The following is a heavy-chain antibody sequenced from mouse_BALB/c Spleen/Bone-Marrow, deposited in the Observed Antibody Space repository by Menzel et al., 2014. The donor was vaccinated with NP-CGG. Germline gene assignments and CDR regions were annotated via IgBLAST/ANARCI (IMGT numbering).Heavy chain of an antibody. CDR1: GFTFSSYG. CDR3: ARGVDDYSWFAY. Sequence: EVKLVESGGGLVQPGGSLKLSCTASGFTFSSYGLSWVRQTPDKRLELVATINRNGGTNSYPDSVKGRFPISRDNAKNTLYLQMSSLKSEDTALYYCARGVDDYSWFAYWGQGTLVTVSA. J-gene: IGHJ3*01. V-gene: IGHV5-6-3*01. D-gene: IGHD2-3*01. CDR2: INRNGGTN.